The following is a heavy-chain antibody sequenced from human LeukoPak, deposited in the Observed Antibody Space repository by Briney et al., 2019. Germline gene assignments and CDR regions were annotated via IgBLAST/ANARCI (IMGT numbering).Heavy chain of an antibody. D-gene: IGHD4-4*01. Sequence: GGSLRLSCAASGFTFSSYAMSWVRQAPGKGLEWASAISGSGGSTYYADSVKGRFTISRDNSKNTLYLQMNSLRAEDTAVYYCAKERDYSSGWFVSYGMDVWGQGTTVTVSS. V-gene: IGHV3-23*01. J-gene: IGHJ6*02. CDR3: AKERDYSSGWFVSYGMDV. CDR2: ISGSGGST. CDR1: GFTFSSYA.